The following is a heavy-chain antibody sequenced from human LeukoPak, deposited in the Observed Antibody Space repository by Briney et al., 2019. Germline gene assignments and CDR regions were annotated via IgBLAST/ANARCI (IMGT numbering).Heavy chain of an antibody. CDR1: GFTFDDYA. CDR3: AKDIATYDYVWVGYFDY. V-gene: IGHV3-9*01. Sequence: GRSLRLSCAASGFTFDDYAMHWARQAPGKGLEWVSGISWNSGSIGYADSVKGRFTISRDNAKNSLYLQMNSLRAEDTALYYCAKDIATYDYVWVGYFDYWGQGTLVTVSS. CDR2: ISWNSGSI. D-gene: IGHD3-16*01. J-gene: IGHJ4*02.